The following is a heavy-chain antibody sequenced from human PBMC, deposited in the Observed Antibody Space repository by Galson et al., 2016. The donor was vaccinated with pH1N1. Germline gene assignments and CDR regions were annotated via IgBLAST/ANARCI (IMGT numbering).Heavy chain of an antibody. CDR1: GYSFTRYW. Sequence: QSGAEVKKPGESLKISCKASGYSFTRYWIAWVRQVPGKGLEWVGVVNPGGSTIRYSPPFQGQVTISSDKSINTAYLHWISLKASDTATYYCARQYDFGDYRGDAFDIWGQGTMVIVSS. CDR2: VNPGGSTI. J-gene: IGHJ3*02. D-gene: IGHD4-17*01. V-gene: IGHV5-51*03. CDR3: ARQYDFGDYRGDAFDI.